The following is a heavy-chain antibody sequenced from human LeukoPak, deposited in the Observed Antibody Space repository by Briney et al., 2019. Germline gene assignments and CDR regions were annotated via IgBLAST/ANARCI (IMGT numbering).Heavy chain of an antibody. J-gene: IGHJ4*02. CDR2: INEDGSST. CDR1: GYTFSSYW. V-gene: IGHV3-74*01. CDR3: TRVTFGARDT. D-gene: IGHD2-21*02. Sequence: GGSLRLSCAASGYTFSSYWMHWVRQGPGKGLVWVSRINEDGSSTSYSESVRGRFTISRDNAKNTLYLQRNSLRAEDATVYYCTRVTFGARDTWGQGTLVTVSS.